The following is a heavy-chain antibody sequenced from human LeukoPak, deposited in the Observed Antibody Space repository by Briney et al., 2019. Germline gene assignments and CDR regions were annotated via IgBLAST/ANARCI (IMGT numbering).Heavy chain of an antibody. V-gene: IGHV3-23*01. CDR1: GFTFSNFV. D-gene: IGHD2-2*01. CDR2: IDGGGGST. Sequence: PGGSLRLSCAASGFTFSNFVMSWVRQAPGKGLEWVSYIDGGGGSTNYADSVKGRFTISRDNSKDTLYLQMNSLRAEDTAVYYCTHGSMYQLDYWGQGTLVTVSS. CDR3: THGSMYQLDY. J-gene: IGHJ4*02.